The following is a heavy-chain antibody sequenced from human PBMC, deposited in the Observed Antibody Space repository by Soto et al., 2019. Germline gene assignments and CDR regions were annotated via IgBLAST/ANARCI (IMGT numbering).Heavy chain of an antibody. V-gene: IGHV4-59*01. CDR2: IHHSGST. CDR1: GGSISDYY. Sequence: QVQLQESGPGLVKPSETLSLTCTVSGGSISDYYWSWIRQSPGKGLEWIGYIHHSGSTYYNPSLKSRVTISLDASKTQFSLKLSSLTTADTAVYYCARASRNYFAYWGQGALVTVSS. CDR3: ARASRNYFAY. J-gene: IGHJ4*02.